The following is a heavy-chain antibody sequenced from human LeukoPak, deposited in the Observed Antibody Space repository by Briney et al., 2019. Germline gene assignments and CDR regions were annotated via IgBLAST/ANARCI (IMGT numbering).Heavy chain of an antibody. J-gene: IGHJ6*02. D-gene: IGHD3-22*01. Sequence: GGSLRLSCAASGFTFSDYYMSWIRQAPGKGLEWVSYISSSGSTIYYADSVKGRFTISRDNAKNSLYLQMNSLRAEDTAVYYCARIYDSSGYYYGDYYYGMDAWGQGTTVTVSS. CDR1: GFTFSDYY. CDR3: ARIYDSSGYYYGDYYYGMDA. V-gene: IGHV3-11*01. CDR2: ISSSGSTI.